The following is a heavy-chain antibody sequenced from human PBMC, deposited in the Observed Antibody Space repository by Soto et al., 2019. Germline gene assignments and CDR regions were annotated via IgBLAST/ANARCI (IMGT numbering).Heavy chain of an antibody. J-gene: IGHJ4*02. Sequence: PGGSLSLSCAASGFSFSSYGMQWVRQAPGKGLEWVAVISYDGSNKYYADSVKDRFTISRDNAKNSLFLQMNSLRAEDTALYYCARGYFDSWGQGTLVTVSS. CDR3: ARGYFDS. CDR1: GFSFSSYG. V-gene: IGHV3-30*03. CDR2: ISYDGSNK.